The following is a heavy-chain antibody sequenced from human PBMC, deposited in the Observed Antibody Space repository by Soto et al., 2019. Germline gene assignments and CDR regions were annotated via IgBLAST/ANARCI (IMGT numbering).Heavy chain of an antibody. J-gene: IGHJ3*01. CDR2: AYYGGNT. Sequence: QVQLQESGPGLVKPSETLSLTCTVSGDSISSYYWSWIRQPPGKGLEWIGYAYYGGNTNYNPSLKSRVTISVDTSKSQFALKLNSVTVADTAVYYCAKHLGAWLRMEAFDVWGPGTMVTVSS. CDR3: AKHLGAWLRMEAFDV. CDR1: GDSISSYY. V-gene: IGHV4-59*08. D-gene: IGHD5-12*01.